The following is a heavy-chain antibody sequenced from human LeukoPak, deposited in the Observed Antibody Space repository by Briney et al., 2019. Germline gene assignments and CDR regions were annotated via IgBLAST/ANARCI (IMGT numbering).Heavy chain of an antibody. J-gene: IGHJ4*02. V-gene: IGHV1-69*13. CDR3: ARTPPMGDSSGYYY. CDR2: IIPIFGTA. Sequence: GASVKVSCKASGGTFSSYAISWVRQAPGQGLEWMGGIIPIFGTANYAQKFQGRVTITADESTSTAYMELSSLRSEDTAVYYCARTPPMGDSSGYYYWGQGTLVTVSS. D-gene: IGHD3-22*01. CDR1: GGTFSSYA.